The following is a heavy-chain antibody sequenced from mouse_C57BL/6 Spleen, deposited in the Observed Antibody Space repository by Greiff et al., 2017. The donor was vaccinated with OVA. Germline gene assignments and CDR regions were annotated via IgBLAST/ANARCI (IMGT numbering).Heavy chain of an antibody. Sequence: QVQLQQPGTELVKPGASVKLSCKASGYTFTSYWMHWVKQRPGQGLEWIGNINPSNGGTNYNEKFKSKATLTVDKSSSTAYMQLSSLTSEDSAVYYCARFHYYGSTWYFEVWGTGTTVTVSS. J-gene: IGHJ1*03. CDR3: ARFHYYGSTWYFEV. D-gene: IGHD1-1*01. CDR1: GYTFTSYW. V-gene: IGHV1-53*01. CDR2: INPSNGGT.